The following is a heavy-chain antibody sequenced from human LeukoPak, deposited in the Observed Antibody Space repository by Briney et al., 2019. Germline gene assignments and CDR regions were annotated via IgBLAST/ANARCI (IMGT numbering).Heavy chain of an antibody. D-gene: IGHD6-19*01. CDR2: IYTSGST. J-gene: IGHJ6*03. Sequence: SETLSLTCTVSGGSISSYCWSWIRQPAGKGLEWIGRIYTSGSTNYNPSLKSRVTMSVDTSKNQFSLKLSSVTAADTAVYYCARDSAVADYYYYYYMDVWGKGTTVTVSS. CDR3: ARDSAVADYYYYYYMDV. CDR1: GGSISSYC. V-gene: IGHV4-4*07.